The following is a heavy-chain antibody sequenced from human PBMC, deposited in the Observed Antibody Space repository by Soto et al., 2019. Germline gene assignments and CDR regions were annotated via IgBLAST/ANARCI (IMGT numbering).Heavy chain of an antibody. J-gene: IGHJ4*02. CDR2: INHSGST. Sequence: QVQLQQWGAGLLKPSETLSLTCAVYGGSFSGYYWSWIRQPPGKGLEWIGEINHSGSTNYNPSLKSRVTISVDTSKNQCSLKLSSVTAADTAVYYCARGGRYSSRYWGQGTLVTVSS. D-gene: IGHD6-13*01. V-gene: IGHV4-34*01. CDR3: ARGGRYSSRY. CDR1: GGSFSGYY.